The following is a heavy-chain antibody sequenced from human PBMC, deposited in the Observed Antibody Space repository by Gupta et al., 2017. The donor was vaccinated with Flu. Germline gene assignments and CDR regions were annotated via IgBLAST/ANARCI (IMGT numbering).Heavy chain of an antibody. CDR3: ARRTPGTNGVGGAYDYLDH. J-gene: IGHJ4*02. Sequence: HTGSTHFNPSLKSRVSMSVDTSKSHFSLRLTSVTPADTAVYYCARRTPGTNGVGGAYDYLDHWGQGVLVGVSP. D-gene: IGHD2-8*01. V-gene: IGHV4-39*02. CDR2: HTGST.